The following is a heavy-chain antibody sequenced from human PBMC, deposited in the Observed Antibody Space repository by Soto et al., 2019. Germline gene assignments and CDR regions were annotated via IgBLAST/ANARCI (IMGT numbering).Heavy chain of an antibody. D-gene: IGHD3-3*01. CDR3: ARDPPGFGVVTGYFDY. Sequence: QVQLVESGGGVVQPGRSLRLSCAASGFTFSSYAMHWVRQAPGKGLEWVAVISYDGSNKYYADSVKGRFTISRDNSKNTLYLQMNSLRAEDTAVYYCARDPPGFGVVTGYFDYWGQGTLVTVSS. CDR1: GFTFSSYA. V-gene: IGHV3-30-3*01. CDR2: ISYDGSNK. J-gene: IGHJ4*02.